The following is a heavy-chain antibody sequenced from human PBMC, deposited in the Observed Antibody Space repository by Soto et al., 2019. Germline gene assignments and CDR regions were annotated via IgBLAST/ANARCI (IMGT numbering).Heavy chain of an antibody. CDR2: IYYSGST. V-gene: IGHV4-59*01. D-gene: IGHD1-1*01. J-gene: IGHJ5*02. CDR3: AREAGVQYPFDP. Sequence: QVQLQESGPGLVKPSETLSLTCNVSGGSIRSYYWSWIRQPPGKGLEWIGYIYYSGSTNYNPSLKSRVTISVDTSKSQFSLKLSSVTAADTAMYYCAREAGVQYPFDPWGQGTLVTVSS. CDR1: GGSIRSYY.